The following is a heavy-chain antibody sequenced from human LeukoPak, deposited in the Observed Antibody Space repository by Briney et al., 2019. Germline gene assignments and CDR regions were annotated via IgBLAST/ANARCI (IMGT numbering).Heavy chain of an antibody. V-gene: IGHV5-51*01. CDR3: ARLAYCGGDCYSNFDY. CDR1: GYSFTSYW. CDR2: IYPGDSDT. D-gene: IGHD2-21*02. Sequence: GESLKISCKGSGYSFTSYWIGWVRQMPGKVLEWMGIIYPGDSDTRYSPSFQGQVTISADKSISTAYLQWSSLKASDTAMYYCARLAYCGGDCYSNFDYWGQGTLVTVSS. J-gene: IGHJ4*02.